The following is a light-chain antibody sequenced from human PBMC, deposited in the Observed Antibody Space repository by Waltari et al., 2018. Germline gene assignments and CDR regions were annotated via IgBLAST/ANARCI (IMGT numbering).Light chain of an antibody. CDR3: ASHTDIRPMI. Sequence: QSALTQPASMSGSPGQSITISCTGTSSDVGAYDFVSWYQQHPGKAPKLIIYDVRKWPSGVSNRFSGSKSGNTASLTISGLQTEDEAVYYCASHTDIRPMIFGGGTKLTVL. CDR1: SSDVGAYDF. CDR2: DVR. J-gene: IGLJ2*01. V-gene: IGLV2-14*03.